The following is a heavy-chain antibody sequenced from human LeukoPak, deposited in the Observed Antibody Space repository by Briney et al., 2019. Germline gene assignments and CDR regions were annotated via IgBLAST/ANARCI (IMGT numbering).Heavy chain of an antibody. D-gene: IGHD3-3*01. J-gene: IGHJ5*02. CDR2: LYDSGST. CDR3: ARGYDFWSGQNWFDP. CDR1: GGSISSGSYY. V-gene: IGHV4-39*01. Sequence: PSETLSLTCTVSGGSISSGSYYWDWIRQPPGKGLEWVGSLYDSGSTYYNPSLKSRVTISVDTSKNRFSLKVSSVTAADTAVYYCARGYDFWSGQNWFDPWGQGTLVTVSS.